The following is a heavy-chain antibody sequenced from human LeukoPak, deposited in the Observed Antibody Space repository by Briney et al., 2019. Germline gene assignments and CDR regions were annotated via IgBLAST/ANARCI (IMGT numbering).Heavy chain of an antibody. CDR3: ARLGYSYGPEDYYYYGMDV. D-gene: IGHD5-18*01. Sequence: GESLKISCKGSGYSFTSYWIGWVRQMPGKGLEWMGIIYPGDSDTRYSPSFQGQVTISADKSISTAYLQWSSLKASDTAMYYCARLGYSYGPEDYYYYGMDVWGKGTTVTVS. CDR1: GYSFTSYW. CDR2: IYPGDSDT. V-gene: IGHV5-51*01. J-gene: IGHJ6*04.